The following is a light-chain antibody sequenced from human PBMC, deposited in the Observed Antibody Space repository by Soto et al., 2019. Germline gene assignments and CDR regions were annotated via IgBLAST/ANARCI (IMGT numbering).Light chain of an antibody. Sequence: DIQLTQSPSFLSASVGDRVTVTCRASQGISTNLAWYQQKPGKAPTLVVYAASTLHSGVPSRFSGSGSGTEFTLTISSLQSEDSASYYCQQLNGYPRTFGQGTNLEIK. CDR2: AAS. CDR1: QGISTN. CDR3: QQLNGYPRT. V-gene: IGKV1-9*01. J-gene: IGKJ2*01.